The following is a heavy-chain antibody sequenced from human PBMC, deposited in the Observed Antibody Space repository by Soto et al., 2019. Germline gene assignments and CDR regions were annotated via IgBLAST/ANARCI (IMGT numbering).Heavy chain of an antibody. CDR3: AREGVLGLFDAYDL. J-gene: IGHJ3*01. CDR2: ISTHNGNT. D-gene: IGHD3-10*01. CDR1: AFTSSG. Sequence: ASVKVSCKASAFTSSGISWVRQAPGHGLEWMGWISTHNGNTIYAQKFQGRVMMTIDTSTTTVYMDLRSLRSDDTAVYFCAREGVLGLFDAYDLWGQGTKLTGS. V-gene: IGHV1-18*04.